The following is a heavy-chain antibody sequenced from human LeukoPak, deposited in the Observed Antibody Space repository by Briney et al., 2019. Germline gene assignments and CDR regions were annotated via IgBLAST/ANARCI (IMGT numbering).Heavy chain of an antibody. J-gene: IGHJ5*02. Sequence: ASVKVSCKASGYTFSNYYIHWVRQAPGQGLEWMGIINPSGGSRSYAQKFQGRLTVTRDTSTSTVYMELSSLRAEDTAVYYCAKGNYYGSGSYNWFDPWGQGTLVTVSS. CDR2: INPSGGSR. CDR1: GYTFSNYY. V-gene: IGHV1-46*01. CDR3: AKGNYYGSGSYNWFDP. D-gene: IGHD3-10*01.